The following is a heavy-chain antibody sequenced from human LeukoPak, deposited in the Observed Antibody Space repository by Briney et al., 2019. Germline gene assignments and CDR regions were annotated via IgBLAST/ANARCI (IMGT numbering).Heavy chain of an antibody. V-gene: IGHV1-2*02. CDR2: INPNSGGT. CDR3: ARDPRDWYYFDY. CDR1: GYTFTGYY. D-gene: IGHD3/OR15-3a*01. J-gene: IGHJ4*02. Sequence: ASVKVCCKASGYTFTGYYMHWVRQAPGQGLEWMGWINPNSGGTNYAQKFQGRVTMTRDTSISTAYMELSRLRSDDTAVYYCARDPRDWYYFDYWGQGTLVTVSS.